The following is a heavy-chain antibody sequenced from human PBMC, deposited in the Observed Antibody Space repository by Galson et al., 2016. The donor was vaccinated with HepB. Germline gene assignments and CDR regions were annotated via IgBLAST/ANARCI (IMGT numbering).Heavy chain of an antibody. CDR3: ANLSRPDY. J-gene: IGHJ4*02. V-gene: IGHV3-23*01. Sequence: SLRLSCAASGFTFSNYAMIWVRQTPGKGLEWVSGLTNRGGSTFYADSVKGRFTISRDNSKDTLYLQMDSLRDEDTALYYCANLSRPDYWGRGTLVIVSS. D-gene: IGHD6-6*01. CDR2: LTNRGGST. CDR1: GFTFSNYA.